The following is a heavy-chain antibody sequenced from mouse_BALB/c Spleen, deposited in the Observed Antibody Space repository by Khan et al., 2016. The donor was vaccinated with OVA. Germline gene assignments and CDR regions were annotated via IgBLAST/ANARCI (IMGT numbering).Heavy chain of an antibody. V-gene: IGHV14-1*02. CDR2: IDPENGNT. CDR3: ARSFYGNYVEDY. CDR1: GFNIKDYY. Sequence: VQLQQSGAELVRPGALVKLSCKASGFNIKDYYIHWVKQRPEQGLEWIGWIDPENGNTIYDPKFQGKASITADTSSNTAYLQLSSLTSEDTAVYYCARSFYGNYVEDYWGQGTSVTVSS. D-gene: IGHD2-10*01. J-gene: IGHJ4*01.